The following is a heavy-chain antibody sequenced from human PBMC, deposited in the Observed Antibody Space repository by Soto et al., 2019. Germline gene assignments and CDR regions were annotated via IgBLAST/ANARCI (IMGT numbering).Heavy chain of an antibody. J-gene: IGHJ4*02. CDR3: AKEGALGLYYFDY. V-gene: IGHV3-23*01. Sequence: GGSLRLSCAASGFTFSTYVMSWVRQAPGKGPEWVSTIGGGGSSTYYADSVKGRFTISRDNSKNTLYLQMNSLRPGDTAVYYCAKEGALGLYYFDYWGQGTLVT. CDR1: GFTFSTYV. D-gene: IGHD3-10*01. CDR2: IGGGGSST.